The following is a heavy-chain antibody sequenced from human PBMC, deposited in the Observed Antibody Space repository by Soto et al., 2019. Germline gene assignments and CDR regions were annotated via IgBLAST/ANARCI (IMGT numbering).Heavy chain of an antibody. V-gene: IGHV3-21*01. J-gene: IGHJ6*02. CDR1: GFTFSSYS. CDR2: ISSSSSYI. CDR3: ARDRSAVAPRPYGMDV. D-gene: IGHD6-19*01. Sequence: PGGSLRLSCAASGFTFSSYSMNWVRQAPGKGLEWVSPISSSSSYIYYADSVKGRFTISRDNAKNSLYLQMNSLRAEDTAVYYCARDRSAVAPRPYGMDVWGQGTTVTVSS.